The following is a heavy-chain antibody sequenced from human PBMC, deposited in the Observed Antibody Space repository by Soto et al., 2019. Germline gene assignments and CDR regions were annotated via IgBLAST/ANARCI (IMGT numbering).Heavy chain of an antibody. CDR3: ASTKDETLYFDY. CDR2: IHYSGST. CDR1: GDSISISSYY. Sequence: QLQLQESGPGLVKPSETLSLTCGVSGDSISISSYYWGWVRQPPGKGLEWIGSIHYSGSTHYNPSLQSRVTISGDASKKQFSLKLGSVTAADTAMYYCASTKDETLYFDYWGQGNLVTVSS. D-gene: IGHD2-15*01. J-gene: IGHJ4*02. V-gene: IGHV4-39*01.